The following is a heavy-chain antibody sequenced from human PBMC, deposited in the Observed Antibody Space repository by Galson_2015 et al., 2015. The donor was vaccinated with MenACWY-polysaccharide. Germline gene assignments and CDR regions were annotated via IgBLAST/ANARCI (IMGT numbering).Heavy chain of an antibody. J-gene: IGHJ6*02. D-gene: IGHD1-26*01. CDR2: ISVYTGKA. CDR3: AAKTPLRSGSYFILDV. CDR1: GDTFSKYV. V-gene: IGHV1-18*01. Sequence: QSGAEVKKPGASVKVSCKPSGDTFSKYVFSWVRQAPGQGLEWMGWISVYTGKAKYAQNFQGRVTLTTDTSTSTTYMEMTSLRSDDTAVYYCAAKTPLRSGSYFILDVWGQGTAVTVSS.